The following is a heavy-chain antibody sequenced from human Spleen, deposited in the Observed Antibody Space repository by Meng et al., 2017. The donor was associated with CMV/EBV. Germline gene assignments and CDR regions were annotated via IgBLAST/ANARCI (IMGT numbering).Heavy chain of an antibody. Sequence: ASVKVSCKASGYTFTNYGVSWVRQAPGQGLEWMRWISGYTGDTAYVQKFQGRVTMTTDTSTTTAYMELRSLRSDDTAVYYCARDLLSTLGVAPDPVDYWGQGALVTVSS. V-gene: IGHV1-18*01. J-gene: IGHJ4*02. CDR2: ISGYTGDT. CDR1: GYTFTNYG. CDR3: ARDLLSTLGVAPDPVDY. D-gene: IGHD3-3*01.